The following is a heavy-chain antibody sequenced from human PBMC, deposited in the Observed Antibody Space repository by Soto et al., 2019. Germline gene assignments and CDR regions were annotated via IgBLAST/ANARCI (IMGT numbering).Heavy chain of an antibody. CDR3: ATAHNRSNNCYSDV. J-gene: IGHJ6*03. CDR1: GFTFSDHY. CDR2: SRNKDRGYTT. D-gene: IGHD2-15*01. Sequence: EVQLVESGGGLVQPGGSLRLSCAVSGFTFSDHYMDWVRQAPGKGLEWVCRSRNKDRGYTTEYAASGKGRFTISRDDSQPLRFMQMNNLISDDTAVYYCATAHNRSNNCYSDVWGKGTTVTV. V-gene: IGHV3-72*01.